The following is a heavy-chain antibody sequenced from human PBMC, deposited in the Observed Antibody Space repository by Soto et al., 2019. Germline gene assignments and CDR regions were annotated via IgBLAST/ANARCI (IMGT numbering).Heavy chain of an antibody. J-gene: IGHJ2*01. V-gene: IGHV4-30-2*01. CDR1: CGSIRSGGYS. Sequence: QLQLQESGSGLVKPSQTLSLTCAVSCGSIRSGGYSCSWIRQPPGQGLEWIGYIYHSGRTYYNPSLKSRVTISVDRSKNQFSLKLSSVPAADTAVYYCARDPGRWGRGTLVTVSS. D-gene: IGHD3-10*01. CDR3: ARDPGR. CDR2: IYHSGRT.